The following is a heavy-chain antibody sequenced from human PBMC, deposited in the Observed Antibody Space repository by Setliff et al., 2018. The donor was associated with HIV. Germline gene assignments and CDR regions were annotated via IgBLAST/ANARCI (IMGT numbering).Heavy chain of an antibody. Sequence: ASVKVSCKASGGTFSSYAISWVRQAPGQGLEWMGGIIPIFGTANYAQKFQGRVTITTDESTSTAYMELSSLISEDTAVYYCARKGGSSGYYSLIGDAFDIWGQGTMVTVSS. CDR3: ARKGGSSGYYSLIGDAFDI. J-gene: IGHJ3*02. D-gene: IGHD3-22*01. CDR2: IIPIFGTA. CDR1: GGTFSSYA. V-gene: IGHV1-69*05.